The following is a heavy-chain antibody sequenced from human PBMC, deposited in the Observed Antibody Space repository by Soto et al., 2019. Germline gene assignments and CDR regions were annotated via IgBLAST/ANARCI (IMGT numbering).Heavy chain of an antibody. J-gene: IGHJ4*02. CDR1: GYTFTIYC. Sequence: GESLKISCQVSGYTFTIYCIGWLRQMPGKGLEWMGIIYPSDSDTRYSPSFQGQVTISADQSINTAYLQWDSLKASDTAIYYCARPANTVADHFDLWGQGTPVTVSS. CDR2: IYPSDSDT. CDR3: ARPANTVADHFDL. D-gene: IGHD4-17*01. V-gene: IGHV5-51*01.